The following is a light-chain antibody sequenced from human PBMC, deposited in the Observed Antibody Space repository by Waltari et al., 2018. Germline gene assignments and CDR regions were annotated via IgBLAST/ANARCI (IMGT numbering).Light chain of an antibody. V-gene: IGLV2-14*03. CDR3: SSYTTSATWV. CDR1: NSDVGAYQY. CDR2: DVS. Sequence: QSALTQPASVSGSPGQSITISCTGTNSDVGAYQYVSWYQQNPGKAPKLIIFDVSRRPSRVSYRFSGSKSGSTASLTISGLQAGDEADYYCSSYTTSATWVFGGGTRVAVL. J-gene: IGLJ3*02.